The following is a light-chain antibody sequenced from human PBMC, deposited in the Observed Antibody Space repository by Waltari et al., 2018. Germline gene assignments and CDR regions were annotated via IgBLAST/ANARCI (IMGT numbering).Light chain of an antibody. V-gene: IGKV3-20*01. CDR3: QKYGSLPAT. CDR2: DAS. Sequence: EIMLTQSPGTLSLSPGERATLSCRASQNINKYLAWYQHKPGQAPRLLIYDASCRATGIPDRFSGSGSGTDFSLTISRLEPEDFAVYYCQKYGSLPATFGQGTKVEIK. CDR1: QNINKY. J-gene: IGKJ1*01.